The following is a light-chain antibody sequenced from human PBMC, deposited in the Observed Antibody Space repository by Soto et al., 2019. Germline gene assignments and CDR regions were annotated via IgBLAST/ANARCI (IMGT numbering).Light chain of an antibody. CDR2: SNN. V-gene: IGLV1-44*01. Sequence: QSVLTQPPSASGTPGQRVTISCSGSSSNIGSNTVNWYQQLPGTAPNLLIYSNNHRPSGVPDRFSGSKSGTSASLAINGLQSEDQADYYCAGAVVFGGGTKLTVL. CDR3: AGAVV. CDR1: SSNIGSNT. J-gene: IGLJ2*01.